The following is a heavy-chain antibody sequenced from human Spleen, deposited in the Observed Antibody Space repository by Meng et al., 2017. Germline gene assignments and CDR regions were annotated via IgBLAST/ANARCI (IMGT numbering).Heavy chain of an antibody. CDR1: GYNFPDYW. V-gene: IGHV1-2*06. D-gene: IGHD6-13*01. J-gene: IGHJ4*02. Sequence: QVQVVASGAEVKKPGASVKVSCKPSGYNFPDYWLHWVRRAPGQGLEWMGRIDPKSGDTHYAQRFQGRVTMTGDTSTSTAYMELSGLRSDDTAMYYCARDEDISAAGKLFGDYWGQGTLVTVSS. CDR3: ARDEDISAAGKLFGDY. CDR2: IDPKSGDT.